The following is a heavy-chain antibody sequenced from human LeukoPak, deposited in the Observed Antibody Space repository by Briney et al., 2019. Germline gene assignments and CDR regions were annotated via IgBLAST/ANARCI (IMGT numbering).Heavy chain of an antibody. V-gene: IGHV4-39*07. CDR2: IYTSGST. CDR3: AGEVVAPHKVVAVSAY. Sequence: SETLSLTCTVSGGSISSSSYYWGWIRQPPGKGLEWIGRIYTSGSTNYNPSLKSRVTMSVDTSKNQFSLKLSSVTAADTAVYYCAGEVVAPHKVVAVSAYWGQGTLVTVSS. CDR1: GGSISSSSYY. J-gene: IGHJ4*02. D-gene: IGHD2-15*01.